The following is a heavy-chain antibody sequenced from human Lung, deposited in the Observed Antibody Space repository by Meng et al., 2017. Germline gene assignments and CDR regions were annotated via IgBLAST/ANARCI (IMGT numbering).Heavy chain of an antibody. D-gene: IGHD3-9*01. CDR3: ARFDISSSGRSDY. J-gene: IGHJ4*02. CDR1: GGSITSSNW. CDR2: IFHSGST. V-gene: IGHV4-4*03. Sequence: QLELQESGAGVVKPPATLSLTCAVSGGSITSSNWWSWVRQPPGKGLEWFGEIFHSGSTNYNPPLESRVTISVDKSKNQFSLKVSSVTAADTATYYCARFDISSSGRSDYWGQGILVTVSS.